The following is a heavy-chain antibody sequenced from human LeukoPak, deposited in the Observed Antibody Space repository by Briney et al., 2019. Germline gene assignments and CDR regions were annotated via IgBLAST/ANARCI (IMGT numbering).Heavy chain of an antibody. V-gene: IGHV4-31*03. J-gene: IGHJ4*02. CDR3: AREAQYGYNSGDDY. D-gene: IGHD5-24*01. CDR2: MYYSGST. Sequence: KASETLSLTCTVSGGSISSGGYYCSWIRQHPGKGLEWIGYMYYSGSTYYNPSLKSRVPISVDPSKNQLSLKLSSVTAADTAVYYCAREAQYGYNSGDDYWGQGTLVTV. CDR1: GGSISSGGYY.